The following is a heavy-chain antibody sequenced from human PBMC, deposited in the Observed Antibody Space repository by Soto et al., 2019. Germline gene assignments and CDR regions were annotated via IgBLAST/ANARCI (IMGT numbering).Heavy chain of an antibody. D-gene: IGHD3-9*01. J-gene: IGHJ4*02. CDR1: GFTFSSYG. CDR2: IWYDGSNK. Sequence: QVQLVESGGGVVQPGRSLRLSCAASGFTFSSYGMHWVRQAPGKGLEWVAVIWYDGSNKYYADSVKGRFTISRYNSKNTLDLQMISLRAEDTAVYYCARRGYDIVTGYSPRVYFDYWGQGTLVTVSS. CDR3: ARRGYDIVTGYSPRVYFDY. V-gene: IGHV3-33*01.